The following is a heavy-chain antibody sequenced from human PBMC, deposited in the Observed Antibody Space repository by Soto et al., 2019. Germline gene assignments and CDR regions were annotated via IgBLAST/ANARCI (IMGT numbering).Heavy chain of an antibody. CDR1: GFTFFSYA. Sequence: GGSLRLSCAASGFTFFSYAMSWVRQAPGKGLEWVSLISGSGGSTYYADSVKGRFTISRDNSKNTLYLQMNSLRAEDTAVYYCAKATGYSSGWYQNLFDYWGQGTLVTVS. D-gene: IGHD6-19*01. J-gene: IGHJ4*02. CDR3: AKATGYSSGWYQNLFDY. CDR2: ISGSGGST. V-gene: IGHV3-23*01.